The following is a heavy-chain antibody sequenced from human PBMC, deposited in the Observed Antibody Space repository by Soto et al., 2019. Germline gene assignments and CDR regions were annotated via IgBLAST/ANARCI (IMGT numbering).Heavy chain of an antibody. CDR2: IYYSGST. CDR1: GGSISSYY. CDR3: ARRHCSSTSCQIDY. J-gene: IGHJ4*02. V-gene: IGHV4-59*08. Sequence: SETLSLTCTVSGGSISSYYWSWIRQPPGKGLEWIGYIYYSGSTNYNPSLKSRVTISVDTSKNQFSLKLSSVTAADTAVYYCARRHCSSTSCQIDYWGQGTLVTV. D-gene: IGHD2-2*01.